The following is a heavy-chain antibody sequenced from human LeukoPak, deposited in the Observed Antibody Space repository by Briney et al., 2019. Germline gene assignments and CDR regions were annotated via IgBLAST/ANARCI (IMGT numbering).Heavy chain of an antibody. J-gene: IGHJ4*02. V-gene: IGHV3-30*03. CDR1: GFTFSSYG. Sequence: GRSLRLSCAASGFTFSSYGMHWVRQAPGKGLEWVAVISYDGSNKYYADSVKGRFTISRDNSKNTLYLQMNSLRAEDTAVYYCARVAEWLDDLDYWGQGTLVTVSS. CDR2: ISYDGSNK. D-gene: IGHD6-19*01. CDR3: ARVAEWLDDLDY.